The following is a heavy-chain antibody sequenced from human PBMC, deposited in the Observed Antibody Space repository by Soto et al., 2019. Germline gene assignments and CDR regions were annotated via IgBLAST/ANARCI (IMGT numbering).Heavy chain of an antibody. CDR2: INAGNGNT. J-gene: IGHJ6*03. Sequence: QVQLVQSGAEVKKPGASVKVSCKASGYTFTSYAMHWVRQAPGQRLEWMGWINAGNGNTKYSQKFQGSVTITRDTSASTAYMELSSLRSEDTAVYYCARVFYYYYYMDVWGKGTTVTVSS. CDR3: ARVFYYYYYMDV. CDR1: GYTFTSYA. V-gene: IGHV1-3*01.